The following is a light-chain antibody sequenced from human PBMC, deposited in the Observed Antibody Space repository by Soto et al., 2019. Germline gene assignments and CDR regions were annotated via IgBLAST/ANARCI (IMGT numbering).Light chain of an antibody. CDR3: QQSYSTPIT. CDR2: AAS. Sequence: DIQMTQSQSSLSAAVGDRVTITCRASQSISSYLNWYQQKPGKAPKLLIYAASSLQSGVPSRFRGSGSGTDFTLTISSLQPEDFATYYCQQSYSTPITFGQGTRLEIK. J-gene: IGKJ5*01. V-gene: IGKV1-39*01. CDR1: QSISSY.